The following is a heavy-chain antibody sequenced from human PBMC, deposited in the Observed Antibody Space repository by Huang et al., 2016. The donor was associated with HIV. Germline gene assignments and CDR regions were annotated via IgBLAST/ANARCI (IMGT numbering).Heavy chain of an antibody. CDR2: VYDSGTP. CDR1: GDSVSSHY. V-gene: IGHV4-59*02. Sequence: QVRLQESGPGLVKPSETLSLSCPVSGDSVSSHYWGWIRHPPGKGLEWIGTVYDSGTPKYNPRLKDRITISVDTSKNGFSLNITSVSAADTAMYFCVRDQGRLAVGGIDNWFDPWGQGALVTVSS. J-gene: IGHJ5*02. D-gene: IGHD6-19*01. CDR3: VRDQGRLAVGGIDNWFDP.